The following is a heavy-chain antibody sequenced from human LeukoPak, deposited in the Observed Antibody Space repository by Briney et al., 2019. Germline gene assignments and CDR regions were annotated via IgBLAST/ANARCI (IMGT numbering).Heavy chain of an antibody. CDR1: GGSISSGGYY. CDR3: ARADGGWLHFDY. CDR2: IYYSGST. V-gene: IGHV4-31*03. Sequence: PSETLSLTCTVSGGSISSGGYYWSWIRQHPGKGLEWIGYIYYSGSTYYNPSLKSRVTTSVDTSKNQFSLKLSSVTAADTAVYYCARADGGWLHFDYWGQGTLVTVSS. D-gene: IGHD3-16*01. J-gene: IGHJ4*02.